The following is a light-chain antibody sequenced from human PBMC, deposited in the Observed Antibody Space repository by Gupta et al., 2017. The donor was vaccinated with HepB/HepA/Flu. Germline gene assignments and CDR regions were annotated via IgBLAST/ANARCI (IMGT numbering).Light chain of an antibody. CDR3: QQGDNSGWT. Sequence: EIVLTQSPGTLSLSPGERATLSCRASQPVGNIYVAWYQQKPGQAPRLLIYGASSRAAGIPDRFSGSGSGTDFSLTINRREPEDFAVYYCQQGDNSGWTVGQGTKVEIK. V-gene: IGKV3-20*01. CDR2: GAS. J-gene: IGKJ1*01. CDR1: QPVGNIY.